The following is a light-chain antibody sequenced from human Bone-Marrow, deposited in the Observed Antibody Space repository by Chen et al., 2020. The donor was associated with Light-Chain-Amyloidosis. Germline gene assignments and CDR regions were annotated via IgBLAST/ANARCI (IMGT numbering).Light chain of an antibody. V-gene: IGLV2-23*02. Sequence: QSALTQPASVSGSPGQSITISCTGTSSDIGGYDLISWYQRHPGKAPKLIISEVNQRPSGFSYRFSGSKSGNTASLTISGLQAEDEADYFCCSYAITVNFFWVFGGGTKVTVL. J-gene: IGLJ3*02. CDR2: EVN. CDR1: SSDIGGYDL. CDR3: CSYAITVNFFWV.